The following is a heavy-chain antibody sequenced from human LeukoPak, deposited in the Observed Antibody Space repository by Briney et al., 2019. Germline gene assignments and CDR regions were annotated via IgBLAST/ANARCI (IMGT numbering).Heavy chain of an antibody. J-gene: IGHJ4*02. V-gene: IGHV1-46*01. CDR1: GYTFTSYY. Sequence: ATVKVSFKASGYTFTSYYMHWVRQAPGQGLEWLGIINPSGGSTSYAQKFQGRVTMTRDMSTSTVYMELSSLRSEDTAVYYCARIAYYYDSSEYWGQGTLVTVSS. CDR3: ARIAYYYDSSEY. D-gene: IGHD3-22*01. CDR2: INPSGGST.